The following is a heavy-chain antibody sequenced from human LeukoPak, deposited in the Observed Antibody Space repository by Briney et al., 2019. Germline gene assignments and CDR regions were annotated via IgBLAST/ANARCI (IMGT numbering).Heavy chain of an antibody. CDR1: GGSMSAYY. J-gene: IGHJ4*02. V-gene: IGHV4-59*08. D-gene: IGHD3-16*01. CDR3: ARHSSGGVAPDFDF. Sequence: SETLSLTCTVSGGSMSAYYWSWIRQSPGKGLEWIGYIYYSGSSNSNPSLKGRVTLSVDTSKNQFSLKLSSVTAADTAMYYCARHSSGGVAPDFDFWGQGTLVTVSS. CDR2: IYYSGSS.